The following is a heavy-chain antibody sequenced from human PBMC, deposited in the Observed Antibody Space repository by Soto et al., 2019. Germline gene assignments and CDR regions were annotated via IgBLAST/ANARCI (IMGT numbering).Heavy chain of an antibody. V-gene: IGHV1-69*12. Sequence: QVQVVQSGAEVKKPGSSVKVSCKASGGSFSNYGISWARQAPGQGLEWMGGIIPVFGTPHYAQKFQDRVTINADESTSTVYMEVSSLTSEDTAVYYCARGDATKIIVTTYYGLDVRGQGTTVTVSS. D-gene: IGHD3-22*01. J-gene: IGHJ6*02. CDR3: ARGDATKIIVTTYYGLDV. CDR1: GGSFSNYG. CDR2: IIPVFGTP.